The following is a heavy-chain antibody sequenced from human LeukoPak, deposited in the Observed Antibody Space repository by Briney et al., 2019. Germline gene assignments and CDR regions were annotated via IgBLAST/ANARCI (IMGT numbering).Heavy chain of an antibody. CDR3: TTDLSSYDWATG. CDR2: IKSKTDGGTT. J-gene: IGHJ4*02. D-gene: IGHD3-9*01. CDR1: GFTFSNAW. V-gene: IGHV3-15*01. Sequence: GGSLRLSCAASGFTFSNAWMSWVRQAPGKVLEWVGRIKSKTDGGTTDYAAPVKGRFTISRDDSKNTLYLQMNSLKTEDTAVYYCTTDLSSYDWATGCGQGTLVTVSS.